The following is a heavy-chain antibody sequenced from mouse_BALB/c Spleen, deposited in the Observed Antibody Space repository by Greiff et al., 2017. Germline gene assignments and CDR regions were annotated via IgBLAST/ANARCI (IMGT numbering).Heavy chain of an antibody. Sequence: EVKLVESGGGLVKPGGSLKLSCAASGFPFSSYAMSWVRQTPEKRLEWVASISSGGSTYYPDSVKGRFTISRDNARNILYLQMSSLRSEDTAMYYCAREREYGNYSYAMDYWGQGTSVTVSS. CDR1: GFPFSSYA. V-gene: IGHV5-6-5*01. CDR2: ISSGGST. D-gene: IGHD2-1*01. J-gene: IGHJ4*01. CDR3: AREREYGNYSYAMDY.